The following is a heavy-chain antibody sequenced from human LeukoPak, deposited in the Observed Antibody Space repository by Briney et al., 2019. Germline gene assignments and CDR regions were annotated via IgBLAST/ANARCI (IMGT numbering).Heavy chain of an antibody. CDR3: AKDRGIQLWLPRGLFDY. Sequence: GGSLRLSCAASGFTFSSYGMHWVRQAPGKGLEWVAVISYDGSNKYYADSVKGRFTISRDNSKNTLYLQMNSLRAEDTAVYYCAKDRGIQLWLPRGLFDYWGQGTLVTVSS. D-gene: IGHD5-18*01. J-gene: IGHJ4*02. CDR2: ISYDGSNK. CDR1: GFTFSSYG. V-gene: IGHV3-30*18.